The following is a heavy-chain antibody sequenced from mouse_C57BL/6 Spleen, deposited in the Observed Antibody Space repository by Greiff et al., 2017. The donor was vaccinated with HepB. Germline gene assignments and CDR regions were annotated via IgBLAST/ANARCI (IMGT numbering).Heavy chain of an antibody. CDR2: IYPGDGDT. CDR3: ARKEGYSFAY. D-gene: IGHD2-3*01. V-gene: IGHV1-82*01. CDR1: GYAFSSSW. J-gene: IGHJ3*01. Sequence: QVQLQQSGPELVKPGASVKISCKASGYAFSSSWMNWVKQRPGKGLEWIGRIYPGDGDTNYNGKFKGKATLTADKSSSTAYMQLSSLTSEDSAVYFCARKEGYSFAYWGQGTLVTVSA.